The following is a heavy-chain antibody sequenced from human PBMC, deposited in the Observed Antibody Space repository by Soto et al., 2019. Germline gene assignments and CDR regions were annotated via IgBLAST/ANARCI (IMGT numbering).Heavy chain of an antibody. CDR3: ARHADYSMYYFDY. CDR2: IYYSGIT. J-gene: IGHJ4*02. D-gene: IGHD2-21*01. Sequence: QVQLQESGPGLVKPTETLSLTCTVSGGSISNYYLSWIRQPPGKGLEWIGYIYYSGITDYNPSLKSRVTISIHTSQNQLSLKLSSVTAADTAVYYCARHADYSMYYFDYWGQGTLVTVSS. V-gene: IGHV4-59*01. CDR1: GGSISNYY.